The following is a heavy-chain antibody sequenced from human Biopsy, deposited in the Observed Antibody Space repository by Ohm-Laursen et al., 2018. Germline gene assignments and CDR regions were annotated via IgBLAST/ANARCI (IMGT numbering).Heavy chain of an antibody. CDR1: GGSINSHH. CDR3: ARDSPSYADYPFDY. J-gene: IGHJ4*02. V-gene: IGHV4-4*07. Sequence: GTLSLTCSVSGGSINSHHWSWTRQPAGKGLEWIGRVYISGGTTYNPSLKSRVTMSLDTSKNQFSLRLRSVTAADTAVYYCARDSPSYADYPFDYWGQGTLVTVSS. CDR2: VYISGGT. D-gene: IGHD4-17*01.